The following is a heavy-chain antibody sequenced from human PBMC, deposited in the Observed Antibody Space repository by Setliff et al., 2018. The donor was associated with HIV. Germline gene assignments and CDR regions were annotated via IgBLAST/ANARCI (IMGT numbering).Heavy chain of an antibody. D-gene: IGHD2-21*02. J-gene: IGHJ4*02. V-gene: IGHV4-4*07. Sequence: SETLSLTCTVPGDSIISYYWSWLRQPAGKGLEWIGHIYTNGRTNYNPSLRSRVTMSVDTSKNQFSLKLDSVNAADTAVYYCVRQADCGGDCVLGYWGQGTLVTVSS. CDR1: GDSIISYY. CDR3: VRQADCGGDCVLGY. CDR2: IYTNGRT.